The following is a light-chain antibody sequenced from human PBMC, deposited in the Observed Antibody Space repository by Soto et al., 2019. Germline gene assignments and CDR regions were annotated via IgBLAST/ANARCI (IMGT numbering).Light chain of an antibody. J-gene: IGKJ1*01. CDR1: QSISNY. Sequence: DIQMTQSPSSLSASVGDRVTINCRASQSISNYLNGYQQKPGKAPKFLIYGASSLQSGVPSRFSGSGSGTDFTLTISSLQPEDFATYSCQQSYTTPWTFGQGTEMEIK. CDR3: QQSYTTPWT. CDR2: GAS. V-gene: IGKV1-39*01.